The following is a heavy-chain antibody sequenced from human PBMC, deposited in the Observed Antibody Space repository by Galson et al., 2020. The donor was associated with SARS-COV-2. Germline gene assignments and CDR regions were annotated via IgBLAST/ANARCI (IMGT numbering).Heavy chain of an antibody. CDR2: IYYSGST. CDR3: AGRYFDWLPQSPNWYFDL. Sequence: ASETLSLTCTVSGGSISSSSYYWGWIRQPPGKGLEWIGSIYYSGSTYYNPSLKSRVTISVDTSKNQFSLKLSSVTAADTAVYYCAGRYFDWLPQSPNWYFDLWGRGTLVTVSS. J-gene: IGHJ2*01. V-gene: IGHV4-39*07. D-gene: IGHD3-9*01. CDR1: GGSISSSSYY.